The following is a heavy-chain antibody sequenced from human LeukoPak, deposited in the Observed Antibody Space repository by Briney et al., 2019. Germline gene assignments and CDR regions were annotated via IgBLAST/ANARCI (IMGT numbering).Heavy chain of an antibody. CDR2: MYHTGSS. D-gene: IGHD3-16*01. CDR1: GDSISGTNW. Sequence: PSETLSLTCAVSGDSISGTNWWSWVRQSPGKGLEWIGEMYHTGSSNYNPSLKSRVTISVDTSKNQFSLKLSSVTAADTAVYYCARDRGHTHDAFDIWGQGTMVTVSS. J-gene: IGHJ3*02. V-gene: IGHV4-4*02. CDR3: ARDRGHTHDAFDI.